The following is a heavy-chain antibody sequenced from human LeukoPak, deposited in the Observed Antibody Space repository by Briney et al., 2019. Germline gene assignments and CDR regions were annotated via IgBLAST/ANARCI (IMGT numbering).Heavy chain of an antibody. Sequence: GASVKVSCKASGYTFTSYYMHWVRQAPGQGLEWMGIINPSGGSTSYAQKFQGRVTMTEDTSTDTAYMELSSLRSEDTAVYYCATDLWVAGTSSVYWGQGTLVTVSS. CDR3: ATDLWVAGTSSVY. V-gene: IGHV1-46*01. CDR1: GYTFTSYY. CDR2: INPSGGST. J-gene: IGHJ4*02. D-gene: IGHD6-19*01.